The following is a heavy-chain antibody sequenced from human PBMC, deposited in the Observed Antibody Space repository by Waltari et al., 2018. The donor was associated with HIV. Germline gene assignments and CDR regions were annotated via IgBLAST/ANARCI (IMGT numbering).Heavy chain of an antibody. V-gene: IGHV3-33*01. D-gene: IGHD2-21*01. Sequence: QEQLVESGGGVVQPGRSLRLSCAASGFTFSSYGMHWVRQAPGKGLEWGAVIWYGNNKYYADSVKGRFTISRDNSKNTLYLQMNSLRAEDTAVYHCARDYVEAVHYGMDVWGQGTMVTVSS. J-gene: IGHJ6*02. CDR1: GFTFSSYG. CDR2: IWYGNNK. CDR3: ARDYVEAVHYGMDV.